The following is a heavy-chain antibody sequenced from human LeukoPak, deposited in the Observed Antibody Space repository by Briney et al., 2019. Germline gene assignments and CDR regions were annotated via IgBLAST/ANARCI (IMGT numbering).Heavy chain of an antibody. J-gene: IGHJ4*02. Sequence: ASVKVSCKASGYTFTGYYMHWVRQAPGQGLEWMGWINPNSGGTNYAQKFQGRVTMTRDTSTSTAYMELRSLRSDDTAVYYCARVPGGSGGSDDYWGQGTLVTVSS. CDR1: GYTFTGYY. V-gene: IGHV1-2*02. CDR2: INPNSGGT. CDR3: ARVPGGSGGSDDY. D-gene: IGHD3-10*01.